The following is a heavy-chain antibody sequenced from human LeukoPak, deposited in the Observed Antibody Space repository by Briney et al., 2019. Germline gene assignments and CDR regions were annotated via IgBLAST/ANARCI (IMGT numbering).Heavy chain of an antibody. CDR3: ARDQQLAGAFDI. Sequence: ASVKVSCKASGYTFISDGISWVRQAPGQGLEWMGWISAYNGNTNYAQKLQGRVTMTTDTSTSTAYMELRSLRSDDTAVYYCARDQQLAGAFDIWGQGTMVTVSS. CDR1: GYTFISDG. CDR2: ISAYNGNT. D-gene: IGHD6-6*01. J-gene: IGHJ3*02. V-gene: IGHV1-18*01.